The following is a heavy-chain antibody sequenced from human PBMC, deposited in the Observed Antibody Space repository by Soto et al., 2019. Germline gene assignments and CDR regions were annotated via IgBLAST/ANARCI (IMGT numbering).Heavy chain of an antibody. Sequence: PGGSLRLSCAASGFTFSSYSMNWVRRAPGKGLEWVSYISSGSTTIYYADSVKGRFTISRDNAKNSLYLRMNSLRDEDTAVYYCARGFGGPNYWGQGTLVTVSS. J-gene: IGHJ4*02. CDR1: GFTFSSYS. CDR2: ISSGSTTI. CDR3: ARGFGGPNY. D-gene: IGHD2-15*01. V-gene: IGHV3-48*02.